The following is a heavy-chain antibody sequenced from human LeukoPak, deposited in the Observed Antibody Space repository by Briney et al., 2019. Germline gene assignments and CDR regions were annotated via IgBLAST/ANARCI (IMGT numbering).Heavy chain of an antibody. CDR1: GFTFSSYS. D-gene: IGHD3-3*01. CDR2: ISSSSSYI. Sequence: GSLRLSCAASGFTFSSYSMNWVRQAPGKGLEWVSFISSSSSYIYYADSVKGRFTISRDNAKNSLYLQMNSLRAEDTAVYYCARDPLTIFGVVTEDYWGQGTLVTVSS. V-gene: IGHV3-21*01. CDR3: ARDPLTIFGVVTEDY. J-gene: IGHJ4*02.